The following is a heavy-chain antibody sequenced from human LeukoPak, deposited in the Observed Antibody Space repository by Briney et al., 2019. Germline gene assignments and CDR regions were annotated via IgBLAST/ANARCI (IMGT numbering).Heavy chain of an antibody. CDR1: GFTFSSYW. CDR2: IKQDGGEK. J-gene: IGHJ4*01. D-gene: IGHD6-13*01. Sequence: VGSLRLSCAVSGFTFSSYWMNWVRQAPGKGLEWVASIKQDGGEKSYVDSVKGRFTISRDNAKNSLYLQMSSPRAEDTAVYYCARDGTAAGLYFDLWGQGTLVTVSS. V-gene: IGHV3-7*01. CDR3: ARDGTAAGLYFDL.